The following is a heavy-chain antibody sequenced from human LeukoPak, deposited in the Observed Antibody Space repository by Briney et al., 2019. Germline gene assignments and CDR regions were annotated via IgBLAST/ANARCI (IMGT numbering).Heavy chain of an antibody. D-gene: IGHD2-21*02. V-gene: IGHV3-48*04. CDR2: ISSSGTI. Sequence: PGGSLRLSCAASGFPFSSYGMSWIRQAPGKGLEWVSHISSSGTIYYADSVKGRATISRDNAKNSLYLQMNSLRAEDTAVYYCARPAYCGGNCYYFPDYWGQGTLVTVSS. J-gene: IGHJ4*02. CDR3: ARPAYCGGNCYYFPDY. CDR1: GFPFSSYG.